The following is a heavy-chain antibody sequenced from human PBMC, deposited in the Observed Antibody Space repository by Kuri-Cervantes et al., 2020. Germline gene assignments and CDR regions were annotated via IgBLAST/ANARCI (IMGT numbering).Heavy chain of an antibody. V-gene: IGHV3-9*01. CDR3: AKDISPMVRGDQNFDY. D-gene: IGHD3-10*01. CDR1: GFTFSSYA. J-gene: IGHJ4*02. CDR2: ISWNSGSI. Sequence: GGSLRLSCVASGFTFSSYAMHCVRQAPGKGLEWVSGISWNSGSIGYADSVKGRFTISRDNAKNSLYLQMNSLRAEDTALYYCAKDISPMVRGDQNFDYWGQGTLVTVSS.